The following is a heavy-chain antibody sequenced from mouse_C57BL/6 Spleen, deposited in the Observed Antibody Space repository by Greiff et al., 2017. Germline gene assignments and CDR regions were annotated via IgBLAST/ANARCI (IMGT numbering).Heavy chain of an antibody. V-gene: IGHV5-17*01. CDR2: ISSGSSTI. CDR3: ARLHYYGSSPYAMDY. Sequence: EVKLVESGGGLVKPGGSLTLSCAASGFTFSDYGMHWVRQAPEKGLEWVAYISSGSSTIYYADTVKGRFTISRDNAKNTLFLQMTSLRSEDTAMYYCARLHYYGSSPYAMDYWGQGTSVTVSS. CDR1: GFTFSDYG. D-gene: IGHD1-1*01. J-gene: IGHJ4*01.